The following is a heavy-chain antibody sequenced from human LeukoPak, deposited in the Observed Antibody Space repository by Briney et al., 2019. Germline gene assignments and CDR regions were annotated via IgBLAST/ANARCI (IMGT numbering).Heavy chain of an antibody. Sequence: SETLSLTCTVSGGSISSYYWSWIRQPPGKGLEWIGYIYYSGSTNYNPSLKSRVTISEDTSKNQFSLKLSSVTAADTALDYCARDFAPALGYGYRWGSYRQEGAFDIWGQGTMVTVSS. V-gene: IGHV4-59*01. CDR2: IYYSGST. CDR3: ARDFAPALGYGYRWGSYRQEGAFDI. J-gene: IGHJ3*02. D-gene: IGHD3-16*02. CDR1: GGSISSYY.